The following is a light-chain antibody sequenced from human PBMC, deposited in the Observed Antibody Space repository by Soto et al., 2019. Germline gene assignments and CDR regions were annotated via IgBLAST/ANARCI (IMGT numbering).Light chain of an antibody. CDR3: SSYTGSNTLEV. J-gene: IGLJ3*02. CDR2: DVS. Sequence: QSALTQPASVSGSPGQSITISCTETSSDIGGYNYVSWYQQHPGKAPKLMIYDVSNWPSGVSNRFSGSKSGNTAALTISGLQAEDEADYYCSSYTGSNTLEVFGGGTKLTVL. CDR1: SSDIGGYNY. V-gene: IGLV2-14*01.